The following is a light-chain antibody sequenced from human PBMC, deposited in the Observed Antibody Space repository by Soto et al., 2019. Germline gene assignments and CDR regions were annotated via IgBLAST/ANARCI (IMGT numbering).Light chain of an antibody. CDR2: GTS. J-gene: IGKJ3*01. Sequence: DIQMTQSPRSLSASVGESVTITCRASQNISHFLNWYQQKRGKPPRLLIFGTSNLQSGVPSRFRGSRSATAFSLTISGLQPEDFSTYICQQSYRSPLNFGPETRVA. CDR3: QQSYRSPLN. V-gene: IGKV1-39*01. CDR1: QNISHF.